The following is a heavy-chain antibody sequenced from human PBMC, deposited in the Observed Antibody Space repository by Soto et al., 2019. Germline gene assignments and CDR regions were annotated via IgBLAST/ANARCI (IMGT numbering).Heavy chain of an antibody. CDR3: ARDQLPSDYYGMDV. J-gene: IGHJ6*02. CDR1: GFTFSSYA. Sequence: ESGGGVVQPGRSLRLSCAASGFTFSSYAMHLVRQAPGKGLEWVAVISYDGSNKYYADSVKGRFTISRDNSKNTLYLQMNSLRAEDTAVYYCARDQLPSDYYGMDVWGQGTTVTVSS. CDR2: ISYDGSNK. D-gene: IGHD2-2*01. V-gene: IGHV3-30-3*01.